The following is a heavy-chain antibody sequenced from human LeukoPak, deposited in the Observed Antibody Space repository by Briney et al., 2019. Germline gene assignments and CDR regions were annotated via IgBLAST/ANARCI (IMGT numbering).Heavy chain of an antibody. V-gene: IGHV3-21*01. CDR2: ISSSSSYI. CDR3: ARSDSGTFDY. D-gene: IGHD3-10*01. Sequence: GGSLRLSCVASGFTFCIYIMNWVRQALGGGLEWVSSISSSSSYIYYADSVKGRFTISRDNAKNSLYLQMNSLRAEDTAVYYCARSDSGTFDYWGQGTLVTVSS. CDR1: GFTFCIYI. J-gene: IGHJ4*02.